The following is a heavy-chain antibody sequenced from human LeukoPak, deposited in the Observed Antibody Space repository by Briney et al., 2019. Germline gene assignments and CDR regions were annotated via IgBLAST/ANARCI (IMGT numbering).Heavy chain of an antibody. D-gene: IGHD2-15*01. J-gene: IGHJ4*02. CDR3: AREGCSGGSCYSYRSGLDY. CDR1: GYTFTGYY. Sequence: ASVKVSCKASGYTFTGYYIHWVRQAHGQGLEWMGWINPNSGDTNYAQKFQGRVTMTRDTSISTAYMELSGLRSDDTAVYYCAREGCSGGSCYSYRSGLDYWGQGTLVTVSS. CDR2: INPNSGDT. V-gene: IGHV1-2*02.